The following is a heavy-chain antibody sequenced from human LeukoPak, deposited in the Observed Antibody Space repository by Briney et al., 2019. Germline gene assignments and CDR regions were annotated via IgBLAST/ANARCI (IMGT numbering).Heavy chain of an antibody. CDR2: IYYSGST. Sequence: SETLSLTCTVSGGSISSSSYYWGWIRQPPGKGLEWIGSIYYSGSTYYNPSLKSRVTISVDTSKNQFSLKLSSVTAADTAVYYCARVGDSYASLWYFDLWGRGTLVTVSS. J-gene: IGHJ2*01. V-gene: IGHV4-39*07. D-gene: IGHD5-18*01. CDR1: GGSISSSSYY. CDR3: ARVGDSYASLWYFDL.